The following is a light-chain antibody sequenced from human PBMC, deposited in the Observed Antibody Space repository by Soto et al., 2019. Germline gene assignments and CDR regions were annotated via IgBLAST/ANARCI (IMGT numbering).Light chain of an antibody. CDR1: QSVGSGY. Sequence: EIVMTQSPGPLSLSPGERATLSCRSSQSVGSGYLAWYQQKPGQAPRLLIYGISKRATDIPDRFSGSGSGTEFTLTISSLQPEDFATYYCQQHGQWPITFGQGTRLEIK. CDR2: GIS. CDR3: QQHGQWPIT. J-gene: IGKJ5*01. V-gene: IGKV3-20*01.